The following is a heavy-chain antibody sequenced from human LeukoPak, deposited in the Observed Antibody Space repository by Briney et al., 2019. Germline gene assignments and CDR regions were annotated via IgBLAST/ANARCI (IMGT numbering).Heavy chain of an antibody. CDR1: GFTFRTYG. J-gene: IGHJ4*02. CDR2: ISGSGGSR. CDR3: AKLREWELPDLFDY. V-gene: IGHV3-23*01. Sequence: WGSLRLSCAASGFTFRTYGMHWVRQAPGKGLEWVSGISGSGGSRFYTDSGKGRFTISRDNSKNTLYLQMNSLRAEDTAVYYCAKLREWELPDLFDYWGQGTLVTVSS. D-gene: IGHD1-26*01.